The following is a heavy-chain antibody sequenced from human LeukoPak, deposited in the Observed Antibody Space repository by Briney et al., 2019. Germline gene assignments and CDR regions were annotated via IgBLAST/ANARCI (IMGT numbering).Heavy chain of an antibody. D-gene: IGHD2-2*01. CDR1: GFSVSTGY. J-gene: IGHJ4*02. CDR3: ARARTSWHGASIDF. CDR2: ISDDGNNR. Sequence: PGGCLRLSCAASGFSVSTGYVSWVRQAPGKGLEWVAVISDDGNNRYYLDSVKGRFTMSRDNSNNTLYLGMDSLKTEDTAVYYCARARTSWHGASIDFWGQGISVIVSS. V-gene: IGHV3-30*03.